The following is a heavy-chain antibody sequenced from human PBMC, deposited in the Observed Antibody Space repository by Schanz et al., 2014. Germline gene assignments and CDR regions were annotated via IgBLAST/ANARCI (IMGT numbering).Heavy chain of an antibody. V-gene: IGHV1-2*06. CDR3: ARTASHDVWRGYIPHYAFDL. J-gene: IGHJ3*01. CDR2: ISPSSGGT. D-gene: IGHD3-3*01. Sequence: QVQLVQSGPEVKKPGASVKVSCKASGYTFTNHYLHWVRQAPGQGLEWMGRISPSSGGTNYAQNFQGRVTMTSDTSITTVYMEVNSLTSDDTAVFYCARTASHDVWRGYIPHYAFDLWGQGTVVIVSS. CDR1: GYTFTNHY.